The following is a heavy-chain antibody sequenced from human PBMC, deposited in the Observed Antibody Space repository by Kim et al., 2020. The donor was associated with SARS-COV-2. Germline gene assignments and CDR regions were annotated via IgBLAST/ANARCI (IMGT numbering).Heavy chain of an antibody. J-gene: IGHJ4*02. CDR1: GFTFSAYS. CDR3: AKWVNSGSFLCPFDH. CDR2: ISNSGTT. D-gene: IGHD1-26*01. V-gene: IGHV3-11*04. Sequence: GGSLRLSCAASGFTFSAYSMSWVRQAPGKGLEWIAYISNSGTTYSSDSVKGRFIISRDNDKNSVFLQLNNVRVDDSAVYFCAKWVNSGSFLCPFDHWGQG.